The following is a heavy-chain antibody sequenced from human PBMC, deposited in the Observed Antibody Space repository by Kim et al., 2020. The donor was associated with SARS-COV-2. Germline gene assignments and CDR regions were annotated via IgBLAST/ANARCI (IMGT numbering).Heavy chain of an antibody. CDR1: GGSISSGDYY. J-gene: IGHJ4*02. V-gene: IGHV4-30-4*01. Sequence: SETLSLTCTVSGGSISSGDYYWSWIRQPPGKGLEWIGYIYYSGSTYYNPSLKSRVTISVDTSKNQFSLKLSSVTAADTAVYYCARDLRYYDILTGYARWSQGTLVTVSS. CDR2: IYYSGST. D-gene: IGHD3-9*01. CDR3: ARDLRYYDILTGYAR.